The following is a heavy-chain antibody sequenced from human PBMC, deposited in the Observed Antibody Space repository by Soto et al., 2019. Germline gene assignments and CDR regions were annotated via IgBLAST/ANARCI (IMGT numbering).Heavy chain of an antibody. CDR1: GGSISSGGYY. D-gene: IGHD6-13*01. V-gene: IGHV4-31*03. J-gene: IGHJ5*02. Sequence: PSETLSLTCTVSGGSISSGGYYWSWIRQHPGKGLEWIGYIYYSGSTYYNPSLKSRVTISVDTSKNQFSLKLSSVTAADTAVYYCARHWEAAAQFTYNWFDPLGQGTLVTVSS. CDR3: ARHWEAAAQFTYNWFDP. CDR2: IYYSGST.